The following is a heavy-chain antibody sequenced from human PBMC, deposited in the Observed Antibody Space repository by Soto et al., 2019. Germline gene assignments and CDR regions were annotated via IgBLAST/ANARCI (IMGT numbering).Heavy chain of an antibody. Sequence: SGPTLVNPTQTLTLTCTFSGFSLSTSGMCVSWIRQPPGKALEWLALIDWDDDKYYSTSLKTRLTISKDTSKNQVVLTMTNMDPVDTATYYCARIEFLVPDYYYYGMDVWGQGTTVTVSS. CDR1: GFSLSTSGMC. CDR3: ARIEFLVPDYYYYGMDV. V-gene: IGHV2-70*01. J-gene: IGHJ6*02. CDR2: IDWDDDK. D-gene: IGHD2-2*01.